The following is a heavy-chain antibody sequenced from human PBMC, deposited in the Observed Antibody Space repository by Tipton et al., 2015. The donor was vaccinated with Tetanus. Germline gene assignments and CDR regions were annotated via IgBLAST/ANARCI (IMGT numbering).Heavy chain of an antibody. Sequence: SLRLSCAASGFTFSIYGMYWVRQAPGKGLEWVAFISYDGSTEYYAKSVKGRFTISRDNSKHTLYLQMNSLGPEDTAVYYCAREADCSGGSCFSGDFDNWGQGTQVTVSS. V-gene: IGHV3-30*03. D-gene: IGHD2-15*01. J-gene: IGHJ4*02. CDR3: AREADCSGGSCFSGDFDN. CDR1: GFTFSIYG. CDR2: ISYDGSTE.